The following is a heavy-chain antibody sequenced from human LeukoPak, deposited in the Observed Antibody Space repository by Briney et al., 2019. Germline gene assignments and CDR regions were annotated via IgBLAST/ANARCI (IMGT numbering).Heavy chain of an antibody. J-gene: IGHJ4*02. Sequence: GGSRRLSCAASGFTFSDYYMSWIRQAPGKGLEWVSYISSSGSTIYYADSGKGRFTISRDNAKNSLYLQMNSLRAEDTAVYYCARSIAADATTFGYWGQGTLVTVSS. CDR3: ARSIAADATTFGY. CDR1: GFTFSDYY. CDR2: ISSSGSTI. V-gene: IGHV3-11*01. D-gene: IGHD6-25*01.